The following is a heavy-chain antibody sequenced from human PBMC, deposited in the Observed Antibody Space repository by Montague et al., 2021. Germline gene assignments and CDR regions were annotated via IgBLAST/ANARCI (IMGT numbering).Heavy chain of an antibody. V-gene: IGHV4-4*02. D-gene: IGHD3-22*01. CDR1: GGSISSNNW. CDR2: IFHNGST. J-gene: IGHJ5*02. Sequence: SETLSLTCAVSGGSISSNNWWTWVRQPPGKGLEWSGGIFHNGSTTYSPPLKSRVTISMDKSKNQFPLKLTSVTAADTAVYYCARVAAWGYYDTSGPNWFDPWGQGTLVTVSS. CDR3: ARVAAWGYYDTSGPNWFDP.